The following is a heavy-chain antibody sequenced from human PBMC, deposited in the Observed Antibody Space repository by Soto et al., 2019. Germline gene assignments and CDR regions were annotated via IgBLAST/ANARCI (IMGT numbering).Heavy chain of an antibody. CDR3: AKNRGDTWYNWNDIKIDFDY. V-gene: IGHV3-23*01. J-gene: IGHJ4*02. CDR1: GFTFSSYA. D-gene: IGHD1-20*01. Sequence: GGSLRLSCAASGFTFSSYAMSWVRQAPGKGLEWVSAISGSGGSTYYADSVKGRFTISRDNSKNTLYLQMNSLRAEDTAVYYCAKNRGDTWYNWNDIKIDFDYWGQGTLVTVSS. CDR2: ISGSGGST.